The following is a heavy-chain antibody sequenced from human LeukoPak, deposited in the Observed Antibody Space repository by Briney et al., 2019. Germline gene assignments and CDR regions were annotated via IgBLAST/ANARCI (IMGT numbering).Heavy chain of an antibody. Sequence: GGSLRLSCAASGLTFSTYAMGWVRQAPGKGLEWVSSIKGGGGDPFYADSVKGRFTISRDTSKNMLFLQLNSLRAEDSAVYYCAKGGHDFNPFYWWGQGTLVTVSS. CDR1: GLTFSTYA. CDR2: IKGGGGDP. D-gene: IGHD2-21*02. V-gene: IGHV3-23*01. CDR3: AKGGHDFNPFYW. J-gene: IGHJ4*02.